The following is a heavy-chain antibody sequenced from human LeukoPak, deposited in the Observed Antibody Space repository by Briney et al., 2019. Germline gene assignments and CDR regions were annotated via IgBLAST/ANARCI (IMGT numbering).Heavy chain of an antibody. CDR1: GGSISSSSYY. V-gene: IGHV4-39*07. CDR3: ARDRAWNDFQVDY. D-gene: IGHD1-1*01. Sequence: PSETLSLTCTVSGGSISSSSYYWGWIRQPPGKGLEWIGSIYYSGSTYYNPSLKSRVTISVDTSKNQFSLKLSSVTAADTAVYYCARDRAWNDFQVDYWGRGTLVTVSS. CDR2: IYYSGST. J-gene: IGHJ4*02.